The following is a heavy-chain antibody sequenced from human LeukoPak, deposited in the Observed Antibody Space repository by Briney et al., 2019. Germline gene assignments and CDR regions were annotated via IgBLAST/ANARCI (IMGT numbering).Heavy chain of an antibody. D-gene: IGHD3-9*01. Sequence: GGSLRLSCAASGFTFSSYAMSWVRQAPGKGLEWVSAISGSGGSTYYADSVKGRFTISRDNSKNTLYLQMNSLRAEDTAVYYCARGNNILTGYYPPQFDYWGQGTLVTVSS. CDR1: GFTFSSYA. J-gene: IGHJ4*02. CDR3: ARGNNILTGYYPPQFDY. CDR2: ISGSGGST. V-gene: IGHV3-23*01.